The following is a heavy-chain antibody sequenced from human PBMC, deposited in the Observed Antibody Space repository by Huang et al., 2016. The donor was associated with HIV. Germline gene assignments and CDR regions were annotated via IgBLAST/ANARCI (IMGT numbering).Heavy chain of an antibody. V-gene: IGHV3-23*01. CDR3: AILAPRDQIDY. D-gene: IGHD6-6*01. Sequence: EVQLLESGGGLVQPGGSLRLSCAAYGFTFNKYALTWGRQAPGKGLEWVSVVLANVDSTYYADSVKRRFTISRDNARNTLYLQMNSLGAEYSAIYYSAILAPRDQIDYWGQGTLVAVSS. CDR1: GFTFNKYA. CDR2: VLANVDST. J-gene: IGHJ4*02.